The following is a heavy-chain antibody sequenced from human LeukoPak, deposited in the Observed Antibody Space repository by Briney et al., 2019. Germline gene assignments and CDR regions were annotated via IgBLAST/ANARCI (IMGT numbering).Heavy chain of an antibody. V-gene: IGHV4-59*01. D-gene: IGHD3-10*01. CDR1: GGSISSYY. CDR3: AREGHSKFLWFGAEAFDI. Sequence: SETLSLTCTVSGGSISSYYWSWIRQPPGKALEWIGCIYYSGSTNYNPSLKSRVTISVDTSKNQFSLKLSSVTAADTAVYYCAREGHSKFLWFGAEAFDIWGQGTMVTVSS. J-gene: IGHJ3*02. CDR2: IYYSGST.